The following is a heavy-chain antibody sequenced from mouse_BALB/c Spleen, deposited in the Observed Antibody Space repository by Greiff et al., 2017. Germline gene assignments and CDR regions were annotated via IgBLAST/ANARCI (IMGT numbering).Heavy chain of an antibody. CDR2: ISYSGST. J-gene: IGHJ1*01. Sequence: ESGPGLVKPSQSLSLTCTVTGYSITSDYAWNWIRQFPGNKLEWMGYISYSGSTSYNPSLKSRISITRDTSKNQFFLQLNSVTTEDTATYYCARRPGSSYSYWYFDVWGAGTTVTVSS. CDR1: GYSITSDYA. D-gene: IGHD1-1*01. V-gene: IGHV3-2*02. CDR3: ARRPGSSYSYWYFDV.